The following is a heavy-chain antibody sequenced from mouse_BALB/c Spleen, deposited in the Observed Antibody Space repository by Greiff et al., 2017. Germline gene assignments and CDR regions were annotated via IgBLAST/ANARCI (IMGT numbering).Heavy chain of an antibody. CDR1: GFNIKDTY. CDR3: AREAVGDWYFDV. J-gene: IGHJ1*01. V-gene: IGHV14-3*02. CDR2: IDPANGNT. Sequence: EVQLQESGAELVKPGASVKLSCTASGFNIKDTYMHWVKQRPEQGLEWIGRIDPANGNTKYDPKFQGKATITADTSSNTAYLQLSSLTSEDTAVYYCAREAVGDWYFDVWGAGTTVTVSS. D-gene: IGHD4-1*01.